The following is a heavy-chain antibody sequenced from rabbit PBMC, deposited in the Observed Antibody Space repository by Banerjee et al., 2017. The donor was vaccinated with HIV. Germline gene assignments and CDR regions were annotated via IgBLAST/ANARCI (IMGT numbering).Heavy chain of an antibody. CDR1: GFSFSSSYY. V-gene: IGHV1S45*01. J-gene: IGHJ4*01. D-gene: IGHD6-1*01. CDR2: IYAGSSGST. CDR3: ARAYYSDVFGDDGYFNL. Sequence: QEQLEESGGGLVQPEGSLTLTCTASGFSFSSSYYMCWVRQAPGKGLEWIACIYAGSSGSTYYASWAKGRFTISKTSSTTVTLQMTSLTAADTATYFCARAYYSDVFGDDGYFNLWGPGTLVTVS.